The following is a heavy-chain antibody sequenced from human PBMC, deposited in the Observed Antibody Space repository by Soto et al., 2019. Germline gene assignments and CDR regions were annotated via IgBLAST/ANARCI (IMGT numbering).Heavy chain of an antibody. CDR2: INPSGGST. D-gene: IGHD5-18*01. CDR1: GYTFTSYY. J-gene: IGHJ4*02. Sequence: ASVKVSCKASGYTFTSYYIHWVRQAPGQGLEWMGIINPSGGSTSYAQKFQGRVTMTRDTSTSTVYMELSSLRSEDTAVYYCAGDLYSYGYTWALDYWGQGTLVTVSS. V-gene: IGHV1-46*01. CDR3: AGDLYSYGYTWALDY.